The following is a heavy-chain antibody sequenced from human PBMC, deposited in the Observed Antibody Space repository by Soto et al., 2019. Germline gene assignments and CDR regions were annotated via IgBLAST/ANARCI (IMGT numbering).Heavy chain of an antibody. V-gene: IGHV1-69*01. J-gene: IGHJ6*02. D-gene: IGHD2-15*01. Sequence: QVQLVQSGAEVKKPRSSVKVSCKAPGGTFSSYAISWVRQAPGQVLEWMGGIIPIFGTAKYAQKFQGRVTRTADASTSTGYMELSSLRSEDTAVYYCARSQGGSSSLDIYYYYYYGMDVWGQGTTVTVSS. CDR1: GGTFSSYA. CDR3: ARSQGGSSSLDIYYYYYYGMDV. CDR2: IIPIFGTA.